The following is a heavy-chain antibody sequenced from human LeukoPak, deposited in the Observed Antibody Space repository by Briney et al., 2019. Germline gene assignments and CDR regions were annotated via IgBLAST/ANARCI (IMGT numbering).Heavy chain of an antibody. D-gene: IGHD6-13*01. J-gene: IGHJ1*01. Sequence: GGSLRLSCGASGFTFSNYWMHWVLQAPGKQRMCVSRINSEGSGIRYADSVKGRFTISKDNAKNTLYLQMNSLSAEETAVYYCARDPSSSSNRGYFQHWGLGTLVTVSS. CDR3: ARDPSSSSNRGYFQH. V-gene: IGHV3-74*01. CDR1: GFTFSNYW. CDR2: INSEGSGI.